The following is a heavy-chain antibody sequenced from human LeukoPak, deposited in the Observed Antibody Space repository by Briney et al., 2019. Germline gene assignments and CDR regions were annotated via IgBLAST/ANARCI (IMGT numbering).Heavy chain of an antibody. CDR1: GGTFSSYA. CDR3: ARHYYDSSGYYYARLGFDY. J-gene: IGHJ4*02. D-gene: IGHD3-22*01. Sequence: SVKVSCKASGGTFSSYAISWVRQAPGQGLEWMGGIIPIFGTANYTQKFQGRVTITADESTSTSYMELSSLRSEDTAVYYCARHYYDSSGYYYARLGFDYWGQGTLVTVSS. CDR2: IIPIFGTA. V-gene: IGHV1-69*13.